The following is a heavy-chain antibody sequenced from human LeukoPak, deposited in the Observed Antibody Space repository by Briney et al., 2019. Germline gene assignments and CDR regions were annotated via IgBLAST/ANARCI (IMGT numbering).Heavy chain of an antibody. CDR1: GFTFSSYS. J-gene: IGHJ5*02. CDR2: ISSGSSTI. CDR3: AKGFYSSSPNWFDP. D-gene: IGHD6-6*01. V-gene: IGHV3-48*01. Sequence: PGGSLRLSCVASGFTFSSYSMNWVRQAPGKGLEWVSYISSGSSTIFYADSVKGRFTISRDNSKNTLYLQMNSLRAEDTAVYYCAKGFYSSSPNWFDPWGQGTLVTVSS.